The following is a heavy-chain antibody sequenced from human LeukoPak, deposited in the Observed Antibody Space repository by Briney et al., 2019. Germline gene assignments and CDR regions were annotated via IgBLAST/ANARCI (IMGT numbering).Heavy chain of an antibody. D-gene: IGHD2-2*01. CDR3: ARGDPYCSSTSCTGSYYYYGMDV. CDR1: GGTFSSYA. Sequence: ASVKVSCKASGGTFSSYAISWVRQAPGQGLEWMGRIIPILGIANYAQKFQGRVTITADKSTSTAYMELSSLRSEDTAVYYCARGDPYCSSTSCTGSYYYYGMDVWGQGTTVTVSS. V-gene: IGHV1-69*04. J-gene: IGHJ6*02. CDR2: IIPILGIA.